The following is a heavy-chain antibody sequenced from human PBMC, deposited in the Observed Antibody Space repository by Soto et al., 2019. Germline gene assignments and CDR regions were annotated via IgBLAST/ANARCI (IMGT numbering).Heavy chain of an antibody. J-gene: IGHJ5*02. CDR1: GGSFKSGSYS. V-gene: IGHV4-61*01. CDR3: RRVFASFPP. Sequence: QVQLQESGPGLVKPSETLSLTCTVSGGSFKSGSYSWSWIRQPPGKGLEWIGYVYHTGRTSYNPSLKSRVSISRATPKILFSLNLASVPPADPAVFFCRRVFASFPPWAQGPLSPFPS. CDR2: VYHTGRT.